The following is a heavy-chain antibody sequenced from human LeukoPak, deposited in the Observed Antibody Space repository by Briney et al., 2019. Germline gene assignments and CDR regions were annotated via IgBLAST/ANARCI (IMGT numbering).Heavy chain of an antibody. CDR2: ISSSGSTI. CDR3: ARDYYDSSGYYHKPIDY. V-gene: IGHV3-11*04. J-gene: IGHJ4*02. D-gene: IGHD3-22*01. CDR1: GFTFSDYY. Sequence: GGSLRLSCAASGFTFSDYYMSWIRQAPGKGLEWVSYISSSGSTIYYADSVKGRFTISRDNAKNSLYLQMNSLRAEDTAVYYCARDYYDSSGYYHKPIDYWGQGTLVTVSS.